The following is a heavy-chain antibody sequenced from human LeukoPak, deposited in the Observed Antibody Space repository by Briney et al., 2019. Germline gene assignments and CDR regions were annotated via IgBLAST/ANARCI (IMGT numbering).Heavy chain of an antibody. D-gene: IGHD3-22*01. CDR3: ARVKGFEFKTYYYDSSGTHAAFDI. CDR1: GGSFSGYY. J-gene: IGHJ3*02. CDR2: INHSGST. Sequence: SETLSLTCAVYGGSFSGYYWSWIRQPPGKGLEWIGEINHSGSTNYNPSLKSRVTISVDTSKNQFSLKLSSVTAADTAVYYCARVKGFEFKTYYYDSSGTHAAFDIWGQGTMVTVSS. V-gene: IGHV4-34*01.